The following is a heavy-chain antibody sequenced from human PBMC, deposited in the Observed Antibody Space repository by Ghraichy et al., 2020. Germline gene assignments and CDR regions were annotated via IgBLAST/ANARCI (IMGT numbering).Heavy chain of an antibody. J-gene: IGHJ6*02. V-gene: IGHV4-34*01. Sequence: SETLSLTCAVYGGSFSGYYWSWIRQPPGKGLEWIGEINHSGSTNYNPSLKSRVTISVDTSKNQFSLKLSSVTAADTAVYYCARAPANMKQWLQRGAYYGMDVWGQGTTVTVSS. CDR2: INHSGST. CDR3: ARAPANMKQWLQRGAYYGMDV. CDR1: GGSFSGYY. D-gene: IGHD6-19*01.